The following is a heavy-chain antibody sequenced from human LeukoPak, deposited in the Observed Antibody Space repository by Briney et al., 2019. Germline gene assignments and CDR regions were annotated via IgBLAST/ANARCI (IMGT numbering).Heavy chain of an antibody. J-gene: IGHJ4*02. CDR3: AREWFTTVTSSYNDY. Sequence: SETLSLTCAAYGGSFSGYYWSWIRQPPGKGLEWIGEINHSGSTNYNPSLKSRVTISVDTSKNQFSLKLSSVTAADTAVYYCAREWFTTVTSSYNDYWGQGTLVTVSS. D-gene: IGHD4-11*01. CDR2: INHSGST. V-gene: IGHV4-34*01. CDR1: GGSFSGYY.